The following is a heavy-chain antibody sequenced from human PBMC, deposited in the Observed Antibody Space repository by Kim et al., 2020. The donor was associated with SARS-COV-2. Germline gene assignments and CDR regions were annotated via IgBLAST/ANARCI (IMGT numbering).Heavy chain of an antibody. CDR1: GGSISSSSYY. CDR2: IYYSGST. J-gene: IGHJ4*02. V-gene: IGHV4-39*01. D-gene: IGHD2-8*02. CDR3: ARYSYGTAYYFDY. Sequence: SETLSLTCTVSGGSISSSSYYWGWIRQPPGKGLEWIGSIYYSGSTYYNPSLKSRVTISVDTSKNQFSLKLSSVTAADTAVYYCARYSYGTAYYFDYWGQGTLVTVSS.